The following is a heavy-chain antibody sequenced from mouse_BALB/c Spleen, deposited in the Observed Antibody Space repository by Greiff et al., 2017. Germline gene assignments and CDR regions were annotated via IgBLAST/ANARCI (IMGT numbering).Heavy chain of an antibody. D-gene: IGHD2-2*01. Sequence: VKLMESGPGLVAPSQSLSITCTVSGFSLTSYGVHWVRQPPGKGLEWLGVIWAGGSTNYNSALMSRLSISKDNSKSQVFLKMNSLQTDDTAMYDCARDGYHYAMDYWGQGTSVTVSS. CDR3: ARDGYHYAMDY. J-gene: IGHJ4*01. V-gene: IGHV2-9*02. CDR2: IWAGGST. CDR1: GFSLTSYG.